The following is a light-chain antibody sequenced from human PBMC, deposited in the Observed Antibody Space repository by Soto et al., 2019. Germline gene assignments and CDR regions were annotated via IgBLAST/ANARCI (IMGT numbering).Light chain of an antibody. CDR3: QQRSNWPPIT. CDR2: DTS. CDR1: QSVISY. J-gene: IGKJ5*01. V-gene: IGKV3-11*01. Sequence: EIVLTQSPATLSLSPGERATLSCRASQSVISYLAWYQQRPGQAPRLLIYDTSNRATGIPARFSGSGSGTDFTLTISSLEPEDFAVYYCQQRSNWPPITFGQGTRLEIK.